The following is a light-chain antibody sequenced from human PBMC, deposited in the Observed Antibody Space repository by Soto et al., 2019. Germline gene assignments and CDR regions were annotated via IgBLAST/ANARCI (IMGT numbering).Light chain of an antibody. J-gene: IGKJ1*01. CDR3: LQYHSSSRT. V-gene: IGKV1-5*03. CDR2: KAS. CDR1: ESINNW. Sequence: DIQMTQSPSTLSASIGDRVTITCRASESINNWLAWYQQKPGQAPKVLIYKASRLQSGVPSKFSGSGSATDFTRTVSPLLLADSATYFCLQYHSSSRTFRQGTKVEVK.